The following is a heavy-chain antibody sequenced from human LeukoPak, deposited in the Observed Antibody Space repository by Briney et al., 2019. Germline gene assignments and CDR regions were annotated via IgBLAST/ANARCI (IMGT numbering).Heavy chain of an antibody. V-gene: IGHV3-66*04. CDR2: MYSGGDR. D-gene: IGHD5-12*01. J-gene: IGHJ4*02. CDR1: GITVSTNY. Sequence: GGSLRLSCAASGITVSTNYMTWVRQAPGKGLEWVSVMYSGGDRYYADSAKGRFTISRDNSKNTLYLQMNSLRAEDTAVYYCARLRPPDIEDYWGQGTLVTVSS. CDR3: ARLRPPDIEDY.